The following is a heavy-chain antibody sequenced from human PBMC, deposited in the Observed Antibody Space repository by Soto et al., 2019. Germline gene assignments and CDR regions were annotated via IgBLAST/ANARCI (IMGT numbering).Heavy chain of an antibody. D-gene: IGHD2-15*01. CDR3: ASGKTQMTQDRMGFYYYMDV. CDR1: GDTFNNRT. V-gene: IGHV1-69*08. J-gene: IGHJ6*03. Sequence: QVQLVQSGAEVKKPGSSVKISCTASGDTFNNRTFTWVRRAHGQGLEWMGRVIPLLDASNYAEKFQDRATITADKSTNTAYLELSGLKSEDSAISYCASGKTQMTQDRMGFYYYMDVWGKGTTVNVSS. CDR2: VIPLLDAS.